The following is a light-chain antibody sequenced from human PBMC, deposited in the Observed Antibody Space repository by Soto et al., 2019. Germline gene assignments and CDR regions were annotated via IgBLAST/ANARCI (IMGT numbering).Light chain of an antibody. V-gene: IGKV3-20*01. Sequence: VLTQSPGTLSLSPREREKFCCRASQSVSSSRLAWYRQKPGQAPRLLIYGASSRATGIPDRFSGSGSGTDFTLTISRLEPEDFAVYYCQQYGSSPLSSAGGVKVDI. CDR1: QSVSSSR. J-gene: IGKJ4*01. CDR2: GAS. CDR3: QQYGSSPLS.